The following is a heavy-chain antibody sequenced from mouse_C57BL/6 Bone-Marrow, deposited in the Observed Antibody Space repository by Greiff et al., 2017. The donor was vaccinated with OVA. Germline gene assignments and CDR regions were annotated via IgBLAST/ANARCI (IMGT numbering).Heavy chain of an antibody. Sequence: EVQLQESGGGLVKPGGSLKLSCAASGFTFSDYGMHWVRQAPEKGLEWVAYISSGSSTIYYADTVKGRVTIARDNAQNTLFLQMTSLRAEDTAMYYCARSDYDYVDYWGQGTTLTVSS. J-gene: IGHJ2*01. V-gene: IGHV5-17*01. CDR2: ISSGSSTI. D-gene: IGHD2-4*01. CDR1: GFTFSDYG. CDR3: ARSDYDYVDY.